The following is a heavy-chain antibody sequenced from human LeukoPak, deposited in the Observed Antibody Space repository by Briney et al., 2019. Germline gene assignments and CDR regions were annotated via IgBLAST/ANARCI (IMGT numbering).Heavy chain of an antibody. V-gene: IGHV3-53*05. CDR3: AKDVRAAYFDY. J-gene: IGHJ4*02. D-gene: IGHD2-2*01. CDR2: IYSGGST. Sequence: PGGSLRLSCAASGFTVSSNYMSWVRQAPGKGLEWVSVIYSGGSTFYADSVKGRFTISRDNSKTTLYLQMNSLRPEDTAVYYCAKDVRAAYFDYWGQGTLVTVSS. CDR1: GFTVSSNY.